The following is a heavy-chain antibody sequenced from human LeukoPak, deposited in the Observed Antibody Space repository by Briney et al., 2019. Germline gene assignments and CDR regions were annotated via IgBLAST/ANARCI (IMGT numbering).Heavy chain of an antibody. Sequence: GGSLRLSCAASGFTFSSYALSWVRQAPGTGLEWVSAISGSGGSTYYADSVKGRFTISRDNSKNTLYLHMNSLRAEDTAVYYCVKDYWNYPYYFDYWGRGTLVTVSS. D-gene: IGHD1-7*01. CDR2: ISGSGGST. CDR1: GFTFSSYA. J-gene: IGHJ4*02. V-gene: IGHV3-23*01. CDR3: VKDYWNYPYYFDY.